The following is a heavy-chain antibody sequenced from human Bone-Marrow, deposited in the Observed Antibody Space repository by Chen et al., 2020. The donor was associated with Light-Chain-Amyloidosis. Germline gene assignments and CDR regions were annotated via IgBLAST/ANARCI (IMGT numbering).Heavy chain of an antibody. CDR2: INPDGARV. CDR1: CFTFRTSW. V-gene: IGHV3-74*01. D-gene: IGHD5-18*01. CDR3: SREFTGYDDS. Sequence: VQLQDTSAGLVQPEGSMTVSWAASCFTFRTSWMRWVRQAPGKGLVWVSRINPDGARVHYADSVRGRFTISRDDAKSTVYLQMNSLRAEDTAVYYCSREFTGYDDSWGQGTLVTVSS. J-gene: IGHJ4*02.